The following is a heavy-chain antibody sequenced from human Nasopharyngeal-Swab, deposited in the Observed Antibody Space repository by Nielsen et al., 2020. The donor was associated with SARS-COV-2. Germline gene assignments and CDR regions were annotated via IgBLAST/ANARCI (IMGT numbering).Heavy chain of an antibody. V-gene: IGHV4-59*13. CDR2: IYYSGST. CDR1: GGSISSYY. Sequence: SETLSLTCTVSGGSISSYYGSWIRQPPGKGLEWIGYIYYSGSTNYNPSLKSRVTISVDTSKNQFSLKLSSVTAADTAVYYCAREPSYGDYFDYWGQGTLVTVSS. J-gene: IGHJ4*02. D-gene: IGHD4-17*01. CDR3: AREPSYGDYFDY.